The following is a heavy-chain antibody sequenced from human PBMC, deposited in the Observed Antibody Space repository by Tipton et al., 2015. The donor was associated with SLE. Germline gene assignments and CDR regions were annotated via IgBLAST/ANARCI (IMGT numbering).Heavy chain of an antibody. Sequence: TLSLTCAVYGGSFSGYYWSWIRQPPGKGLEWIGEINHSGSTNYNPSLKSRDTISVDTAKNHFSLKLSSVTAADTAVYYCASLVWGSGSYLRDYWGQGTLVTVSS. CDR3: ASLVWGSGSYLRDY. J-gene: IGHJ4*02. D-gene: IGHD3-10*01. CDR1: GGSFSGYY. V-gene: IGHV4-34*01. CDR2: INHSGST.